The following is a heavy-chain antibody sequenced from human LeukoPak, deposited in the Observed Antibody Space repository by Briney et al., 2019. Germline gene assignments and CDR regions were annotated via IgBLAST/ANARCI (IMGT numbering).Heavy chain of an antibody. Sequence: GGSLRLSCAASGFTFSSYSMNWVRQAPGKGLEWVSYISSSSSTIYYADSVKGRLTISRDNAKNSLYLQMNSLRAEDTAVYYCARGHGDYGFDYWGQGTLVTVSS. J-gene: IGHJ4*02. V-gene: IGHV3-48*01. CDR1: GFTFSSYS. CDR2: ISSSSSTI. D-gene: IGHD4-17*01. CDR3: ARGHGDYGFDY.